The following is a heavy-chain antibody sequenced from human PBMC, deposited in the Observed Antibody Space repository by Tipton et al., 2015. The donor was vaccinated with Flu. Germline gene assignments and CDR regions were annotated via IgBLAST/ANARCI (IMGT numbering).Heavy chain of an antibody. D-gene: IGHD5-18*01. V-gene: IGHV4-39*01. CDR1: GGSISSSSYY. J-gene: IGHJ4*02. Sequence: TLSLTCTVSGGSISSSSYYWGWIRQPPGKGLGWIGSIYYSGSTYYNPSLKSRVTISVDTSKNQFSLKLSSVTAADTAVYYCASGNTATDYWGQGTLVTVSS. CDR2: IYYSGST. CDR3: ASGNTATDY.